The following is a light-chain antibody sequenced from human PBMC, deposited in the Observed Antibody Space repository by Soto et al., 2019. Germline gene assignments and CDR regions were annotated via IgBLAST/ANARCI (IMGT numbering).Light chain of an antibody. CDR1: QSIGTY. CDR2: DAS. CDR3: QHYNSYSEA. V-gene: IGKV3-11*01. Sequence: EIVLTQSPATLSLSPGERATLSCRASQSIGTYLAWHQQKPGQAPRLLIYDASNRATGIPARFSGGGSGTDFTLTISSLEPEDFAVYYCQHYNSYSEAFGQGTKVELK. J-gene: IGKJ1*01.